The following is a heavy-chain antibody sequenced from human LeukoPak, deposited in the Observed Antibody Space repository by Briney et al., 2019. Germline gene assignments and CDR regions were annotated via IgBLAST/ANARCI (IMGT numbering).Heavy chain of an antibody. CDR3: ARARGSSTNTNFDY. CDR2: IYHSGST. Sequence: SSETLSLTCTVSGGSISSGGYYWSWIRQPPGKGLEWIGYIYHSGSTYYNPSLKSRVTISVDRSKNQFSLKLSSVTAADTAVYYCARARGSSTNTNFDYWGQGTLVTVS. J-gene: IGHJ4*02. CDR1: GGSISSGGYY. D-gene: IGHD2-2*01. V-gene: IGHV4-30-2*01.